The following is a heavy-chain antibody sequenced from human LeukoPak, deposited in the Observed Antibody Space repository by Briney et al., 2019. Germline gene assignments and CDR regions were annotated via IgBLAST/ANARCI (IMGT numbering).Heavy chain of an antibody. V-gene: IGHV6-1*01. J-gene: IGHJ4*02. CDR1: GDCVSSNSAA. CDR2: TYYRSKWYN. D-gene: IGHD3-22*01. CDR3: ARDMAPDYYDSSGYQVGFDY. Sequence: SQTLSLTCAISGDCVSSNSAAWNWIRQSPSRGLEWLGRTYYRSKWYNDYAVSVKSRITINPDTSKNQFSLQLNSVTPEDTAVYYCARDMAPDYYDSSGYQVGFDYWGQGTLVTVSS.